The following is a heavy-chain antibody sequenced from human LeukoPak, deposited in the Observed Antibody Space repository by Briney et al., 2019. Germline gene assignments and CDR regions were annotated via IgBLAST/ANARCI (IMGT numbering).Heavy chain of an antibody. J-gene: IGHJ6*04. Sequence: GKSLRLSCAASGFSFTTYAIHRVRQPPGKGLEWVAGISFDGTKNYYADSVKGRFSISRDNSRDTLYLQMTSVRPDDTAVYYCARGDSSGWIYYYGMDVWGNGTTVTVSS. CDR1: GFSFTTYA. CDR2: ISFDGTKN. CDR3: ARGDSSGWIYYYGMDV. V-gene: IGHV3-30*01. D-gene: IGHD6-19*01.